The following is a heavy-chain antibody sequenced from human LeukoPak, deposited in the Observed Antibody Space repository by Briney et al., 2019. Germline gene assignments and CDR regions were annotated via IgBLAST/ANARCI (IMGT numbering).Heavy chain of an antibody. CDR2: IYPGDSDT. D-gene: IGHD3-16*01. CDR1: GYIFTNYW. V-gene: IGHV5-51*01. Sequence: GESLEISCKGSGYIFTNYWIGWVRQMPGKGLEWMGIIYPGDSDTRYSPSFQGQVTISADKSINTAYLQWSSLQASDTAMYYCARRSSSGGYYFDYWGQGTLVTVSS. J-gene: IGHJ4*02. CDR3: ARRSSSGGYYFDY.